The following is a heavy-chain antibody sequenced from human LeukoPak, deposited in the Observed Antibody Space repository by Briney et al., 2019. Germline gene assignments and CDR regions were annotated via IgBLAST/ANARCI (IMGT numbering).Heavy chain of an antibody. Sequence: GGSLRLSCAASGFTFSSYGMHWVRQAPGKGLEWVAVISYDGSNKYYADSVKGRFTISRDNSKNTLYLQMNSLRAEDTAVYYCAKVAYYDSSGYLVDYWGQGTLVTVSS. CDR2: ISYDGSNK. J-gene: IGHJ4*02. V-gene: IGHV3-30*18. D-gene: IGHD3-22*01. CDR3: AKVAYYDSSGYLVDY. CDR1: GFTFSSYG.